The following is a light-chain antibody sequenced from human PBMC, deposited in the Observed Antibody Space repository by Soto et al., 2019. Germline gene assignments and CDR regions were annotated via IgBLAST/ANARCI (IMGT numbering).Light chain of an antibody. CDR2: KVS. CDR3: MQGTQSHWT. CDR1: QSLLHSDGNTY. Sequence: DIVMTQTPLSSPVTLGQAASISCRSSQSLLHSDGNTYSSSFQQRPGQPPRLPIYKVSDRFSGVPERFSGSGAGTDFTLTISRVEPEDVGVYYCMQGTQSHWTFGQGTKVEI. J-gene: IGKJ1*01. V-gene: IGKV2-24*01.